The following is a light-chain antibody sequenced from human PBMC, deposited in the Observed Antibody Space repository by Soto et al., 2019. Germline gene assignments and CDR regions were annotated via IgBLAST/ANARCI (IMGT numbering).Light chain of an antibody. CDR1: RSNIGNND. J-gene: IGLJ2*01. Sequence: QSVLTQPPSVSAAPGQKVTISCSGSRSNIGNNDVSWYQHLPGAAPKLLIYDNNRRHSGIPDRFSGSKSGTSATLGITGLQTGDEADYYCGTWDSTLSVGVFGGGTKLTGL. V-gene: IGLV1-51*01. CDR3: GTWDSTLSVGV. CDR2: DNN.